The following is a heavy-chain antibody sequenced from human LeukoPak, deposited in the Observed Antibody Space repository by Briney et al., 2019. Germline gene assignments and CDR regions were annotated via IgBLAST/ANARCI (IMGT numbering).Heavy chain of an antibody. CDR1: GYSISSGYY. CDR2: IYHSGST. J-gene: IGHJ4*02. Sequence: SETLSLTCAVSGYSISSGYYWGWIRQPPGKGLEWIGSIYHSGSTYYNPSLKRLVTISVDTSKNQFSLKLSSVTAADTAEYYGASLVHVNGEPDHPSFDYWGQGTLVTVSS. D-gene: IGHD3-10*01. V-gene: IGHV4-38-2*01. CDR3: ASLVHVNGEPDHPSFDY.